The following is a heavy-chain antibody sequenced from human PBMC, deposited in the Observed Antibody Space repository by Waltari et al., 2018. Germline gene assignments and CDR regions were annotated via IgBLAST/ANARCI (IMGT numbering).Heavy chain of an antibody. D-gene: IGHD3-22*01. CDR3: ARTTDSSGYYYGVGADFDY. J-gene: IGHJ4*02. CDR2: IHYSGST. V-gene: IGHV4-39*01. CDR1: GGSISSSSYY. Sequence: QLQLQESGPGLVKPSETLSLPCTVPGGSISSSSYYWGWIRQPPGQGLEWIGSIHYSGSTYYNPSLKSRVTISVDTSKNQFSLKLSSVTAADTAVYYCARTTDSSGYYYGVGADFDYWGQGTLVTVSS.